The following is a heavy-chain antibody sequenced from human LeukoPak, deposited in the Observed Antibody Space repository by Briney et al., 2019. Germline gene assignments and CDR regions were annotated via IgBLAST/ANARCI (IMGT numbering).Heavy chain of an antibody. D-gene: IGHD3-10*01. Sequence: ASVKVSCKASGYTFTSYGISWVRQAPGQGLEWMGWISADNGNTNYAQKLQGRVTMTTDTSTSTAYMELRSLRSDDTAVYYCARDYGPTHYYGSGTLLSPDYWGQGTLVTVSS. J-gene: IGHJ4*02. CDR3: ARDYGPTHYYGSGTLLSPDY. CDR1: GYTFTSYG. CDR2: ISADNGNT. V-gene: IGHV1-18*01.